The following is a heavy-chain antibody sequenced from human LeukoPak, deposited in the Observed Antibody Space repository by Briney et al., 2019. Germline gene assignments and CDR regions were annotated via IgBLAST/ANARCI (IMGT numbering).Heavy chain of an antibody. Sequence: GGSLRLSCAVSGFTFSNYWVTWVRQAPGKGLEWVSGISGSAGSTHYADSVKGRFTISRDDSKNTLYLQMNSLRAEDTAVYYCAKEGRRNFGSGSYYEGNFMDVWGKGTTVTVSS. J-gene: IGHJ6*03. CDR3: AKEGRRNFGSGSYYEGNFMDV. D-gene: IGHD3-10*01. CDR2: ISGSAGST. V-gene: IGHV3-23*01. CDR1: GFTFSNYW.